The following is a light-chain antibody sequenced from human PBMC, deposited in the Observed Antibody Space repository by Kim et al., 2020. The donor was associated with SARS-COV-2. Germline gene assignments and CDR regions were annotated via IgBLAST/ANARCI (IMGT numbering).Light chain of an antibody. J-gene: IGKJ2*01. CDR2: DAS. V-gene: IGKV1-5*01. CDR3: QQYDTYSPYT. CDR1: QSVSGW. Sequence: GDRVTITCRASQSVSGWLAWYQQKPGKAPKLLIYDASSLESGVPSRFSGSGSGTEFTLTINSLQPDDFATYFCQQYDTYSPYTFGQGTKLEI.